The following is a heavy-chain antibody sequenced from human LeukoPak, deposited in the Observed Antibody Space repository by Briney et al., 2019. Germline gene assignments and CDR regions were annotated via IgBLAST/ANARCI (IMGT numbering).Heavy chain of an antibody. CDR1: GFTFSSCA. J-gene: IGHJ4*02. Sequence: PGGSLRLSCAASGFTFSSCAMHWVRQAPGKGLEWVAVISFDGSNKYYADSVKGRFTISRDNSKSTLYLQMNSLRAEDTAVYYCARDRYSFGHFDYWGQGTLVTVSS. CDR3: ARDRYSFGHFDY. V-gene: IGHV3-30-3*01. CDR2: ISFDGSNK. D-gene: IGHD5-18*01.